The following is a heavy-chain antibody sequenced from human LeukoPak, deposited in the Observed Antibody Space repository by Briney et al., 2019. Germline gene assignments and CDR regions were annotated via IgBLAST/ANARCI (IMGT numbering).Heavy chain of an antibody. V-gene: IGHV3-23*01. D-gene: IGHD2-15*01. J-gene: IGHJ3*02. CDR2: IIGSGALA. CDR3: ARGYCSGGSCYPLGAFDM. Sequence: VESLRLSCAASGFTFSTYAMNWVPQAPGTGREGVTGIIGSGALAYSADSVKGRFTISRDNSKNTLFPQLNSLRAEDTAVYYCARGYCSGGSCYPLGAFDMWGQGTMVTV. CDR1: GFTFSTYA.